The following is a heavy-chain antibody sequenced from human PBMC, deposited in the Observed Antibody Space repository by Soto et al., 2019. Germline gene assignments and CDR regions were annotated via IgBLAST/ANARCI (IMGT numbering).Heavy chain of an antibody. Sequence: GGSLRLSCAASGFTFNHHGMHWVRQAPGKGLEWVAVIWNDGSKEDYADSVKGRFTISRDDSKSTLYLQMDSLGAEDTAVYYCARAVGRLSEPDYWGQGTLVTVSS. CDR1: GFTFNHHG. V-gene: IGHV3-33*01. J-gene: IGHJ4*02. D-gene: IGHD3-10*01. CDR3: ARAVGRLSEPDY. CDR2: IWNDGSKE.